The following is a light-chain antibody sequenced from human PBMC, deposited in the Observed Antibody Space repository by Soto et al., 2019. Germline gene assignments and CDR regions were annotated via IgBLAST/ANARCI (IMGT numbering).Light chain of an antibody. CDR1: SSNIGNSY. CDR2: RND. J-gene: IGLJ2*01. V-gene: IGLV1-47*01. CDR3: ASWEDRSLV. Sequence: QSVLTQPPSASGTPGQRVTISCSGSSSNIGNSYVSWYQHLPGTAPKLLIYRNDQRPSGVPDRFSGSRSGTSASLAIRGLRSEDEAYYYSASWEDRSLVFGGGTKLTVL.